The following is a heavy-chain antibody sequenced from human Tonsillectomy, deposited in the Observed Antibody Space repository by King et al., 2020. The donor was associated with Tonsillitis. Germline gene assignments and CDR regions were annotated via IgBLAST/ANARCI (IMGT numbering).Heavy chain of an antibody. Sequence: QLQESGPGLVKPSQTLSLSCTVSGGSIRGGRFYWTWIRQPAGKGLECIGRMHTSGTTNYSPSLRSRVTMSIDTSKSQFSLNLTSVTAADTAVYYCARARYSNFAANYYYVDVWGKGTTVTVSS. V-gene: IGHV4-61*02. CDR1: GGSIRGGRFY. CDR2: MHTSGTT. CDR3: ARARYSNFAANYYYVDV. J-gene: IGHJ6*03. D-gene: IGHD4-11*01.